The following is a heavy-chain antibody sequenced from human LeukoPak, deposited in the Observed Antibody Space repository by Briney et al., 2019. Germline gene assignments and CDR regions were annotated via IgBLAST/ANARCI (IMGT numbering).Heavy chain of an antibody. J-gene: IGHJ4*02. CDR1: GYSFSTYW. Sequence: RGESLKISCKGSGYSFSTYWIGGVRQMPGKGLEYMGIIYPGDSETRYSPSFQGQVTFSADKSIGTAYLQWSSLKASDTAIYYCARYGAPQHGEVHFYDWGKGTMVTAAS. V-gene: IGHV5-51*01. CDR3: ARYGAPQHGEVHFYD. D-gene: IGHD3-16*01. CDR2: IYPGDSET.